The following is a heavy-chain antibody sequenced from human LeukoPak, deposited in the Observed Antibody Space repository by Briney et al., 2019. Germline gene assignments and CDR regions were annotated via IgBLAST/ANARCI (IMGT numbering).Heavy chain of an antibody. Sequence: GASVKVSCKASGGTFSSYAISWVRQAPGQGLEWMGGIIPIFGTANYAQKFQGRVTITADKSTSTAYMELSSLRSEDTAVYYCARDNSVRDEAWWSNPWGQGTLVTVSS. J-gene: IGHJ5*02. V-gene: IGHV1-69*06. CDR3: ARDNSVRDEAWWSNP. CDR2: IIPIFGTA. D-gene: IGHD5-24*01. CDR1: GGTFSSYA.